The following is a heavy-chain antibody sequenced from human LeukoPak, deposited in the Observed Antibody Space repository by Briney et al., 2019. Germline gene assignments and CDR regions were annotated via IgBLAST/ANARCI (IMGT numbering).Heavy chain of an antibody. CDR2: ISSNGGST. V-gene: IGHV3-64*01. J-gene: IGHJ4*02. CDR1: GFTFSSYA. Sequence: GGSLRLSCAASGFTFSSYAMHWVRQAPGKGLEYVSGISSNGGSTYYANSVKGRFTTSRDNSKNTLYLQMGSLRPEDMAVYYCARGPWIQLWSPIDYWGQGTLVTVSS. CDR3: ARGPWIQLWSPIDY. D-gene: IGHD5-18*01.